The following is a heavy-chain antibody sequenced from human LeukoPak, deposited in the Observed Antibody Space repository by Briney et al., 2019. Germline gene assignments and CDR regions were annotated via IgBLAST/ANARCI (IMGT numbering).Heavy chain of an antibody. D-gene: IGHD2-2*02. Sequence: PGGSLRLSCAASGFTFSSYGMHWVRQAPGKGLEWVAFIRYDGSNKYYADSVKGRFTISRDNSKNTLYLQMNSLRAEDTAVYYCAKPVGYCSSTSCYTRDYFDCWGQGTLVTVSS. CDR2: IRYDGSNK. V-gene: IGHV3-30*02. CDR1: GFTFSSYG. J-gene: IGHJ4*02. CDR3: AKPVGYCSSTSCYTRDYFDC.